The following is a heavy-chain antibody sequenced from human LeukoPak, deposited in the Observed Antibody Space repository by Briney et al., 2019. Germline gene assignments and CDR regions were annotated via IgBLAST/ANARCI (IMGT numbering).Heavy chain of an antibody. D-gene: IGHD1-7*01. V-gene: IGHV3-23*01. Sequence: GGSLRLSCAASGFTFTSYSKSWVRQAPGKGLEWVSGTSDRGDYTYYADSVKGRFTISRDSSKNTLFLRMNSLRAEDTALYFCARKAQYNGHYPLDYWGQGTLVTVSS. CDR1: GFTFTSYS. CDR3: ARKAQYNGHYPLDY. J-gene: IGHJ4*02. CDR2: TSDRGDYT.